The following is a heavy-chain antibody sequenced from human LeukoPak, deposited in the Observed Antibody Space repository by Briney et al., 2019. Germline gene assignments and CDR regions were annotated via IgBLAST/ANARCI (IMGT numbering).Heavy chain of an antibody. V-gene: IGHV3-23*01. CDR3: AKRIAVAGTYYFDQ. D-gene: IGHD6-19*01. J-gene: IGHJ4*02. Sequence: GGSLRLSCAASGFTFSRSWMHWVRQAPGKGLVWVSAISTSGGSTYYADSVKGRFTISRDTSKNTLYLQMNSLRAEDTAVYYCAKRIAVAGTYYFDQWGQGTLVTVSS. CDR1: GFTFSRSW. CDR2: ISTSGGST.